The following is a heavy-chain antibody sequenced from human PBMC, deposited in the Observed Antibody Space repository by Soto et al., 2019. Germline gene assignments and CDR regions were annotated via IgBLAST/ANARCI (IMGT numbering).Heavy chain of an antibody. J-gene: IGHJ6*02. CDR3: ARVTVKTHWTTGYYYYMDV. CDR1: GYTFTGYY. CDR2: INPNSGVT. Sequence: ASVKVSCKASGYTFTGYYVHWVRQAAGHGLEWMGWINPNSGVTNYAQKFQGRVTMTRDTSISTAFMDLSSLTSDDTAVYYCARVTVKTHWTTGYYYYMDVCGQGPTVTVSS. V-gene: IGHV1-2*02. D-gene: IGHD1-1*01.